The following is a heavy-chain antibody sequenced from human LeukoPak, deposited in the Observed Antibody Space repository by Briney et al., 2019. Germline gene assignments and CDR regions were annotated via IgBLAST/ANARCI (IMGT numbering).Heavy chain of an antibody. CDR1: GGSISSYY. CDR3: ARTTEGGYTYDYFYYYYMDV. V-gene: IGHV4-59*01. CDR2: IYYSGST. Sequence: PSETLSLTCTVSGGSISSYYWSWIRQPPGKGLEWIGYIYYSGSTNYNPSLNSRVTISVDTSKNQFSLKLSSVTAADTAVYYCARTTEGGYTYDYFYYYYMDVWGKGTTVTISS. D-gene: IGHD5-18*01. J-gene: IGHJ6*03.